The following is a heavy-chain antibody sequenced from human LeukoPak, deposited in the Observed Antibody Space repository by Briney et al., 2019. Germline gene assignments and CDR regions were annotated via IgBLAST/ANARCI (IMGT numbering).Heavy chain of an antibody. CDR2: IYYSGST. D-gene: IGHD1-7*01. Sequence: SETLSLTCTVSGGFISSGGYYWSWIRQHPGKGLEWIGYIYYSGSTYYNPSLKSRVTISVDTSKNQFSLKLSSVTAADTAVYYCARGVRGTGTKKALFDYWGQGTLVTVSS. J-gene: IGHJ4*02. V-gene: IGHV4-31*03. CDR1: GGFISSGGYY. CDR3: ARGVRGTGTKKALFDY.